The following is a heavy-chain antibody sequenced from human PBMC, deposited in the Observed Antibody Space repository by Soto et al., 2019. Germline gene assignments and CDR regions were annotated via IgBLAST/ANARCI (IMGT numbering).Heavy chain of an antibody. Sequence: ASVKVSCKASRYTFTSYYMHWVRQAPGQGLEWMGIINPSGGSTSYAQKFQGRVTMTRDTSTSTVYMELSSLRSEDTAVYYCAREKPPPDSSGLNWFDPWGQGTLVTVSS. D-gene: IGHD3-22*01. J-gene: IGHJ5*02. CDR2: INPSGGST. CDR3: AREKPPPDSSGLNWFDP. V-gene: IGHV1-46*01. CDR1: RYTFTSYY.